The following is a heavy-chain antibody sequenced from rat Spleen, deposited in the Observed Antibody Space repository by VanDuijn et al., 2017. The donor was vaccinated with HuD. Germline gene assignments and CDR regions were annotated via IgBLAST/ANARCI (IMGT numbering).Heavy chain of an antibody. CDR3: ATDTTSRDYWYFDY. CDR1: GFTFINYG. CDR2: ISYDGSRT. D-gene: IGHD1-6*01. J-gene: IGHJ2*01. Sequence: EVQLVESGGGLVQPGRSLKLSCAASGFTFINYGMAWVRQAPKKGLEWVATISYDGSRTHYRDSVKGRFTISRDNAKSTLFLQMDSLRAEDTATYYCATDTTSRDYWYFDYWGQGVMVTVSS. V-gene: IGHV5S10*01.